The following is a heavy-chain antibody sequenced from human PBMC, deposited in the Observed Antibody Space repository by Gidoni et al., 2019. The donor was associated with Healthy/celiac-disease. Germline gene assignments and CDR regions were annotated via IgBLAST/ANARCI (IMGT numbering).Heavy chain of an antibody. D-gene: IGHD3-16*02. CDR3: ARHRRVGYYDYIWGSYLHRDYYYYMDV. Sequence: EVQLVQSGAEVKKPGESLRISCKGSGYSFTSYWISWVRQMPGKGLEWMGRIDPSDSYTNYSPSFQGHVTISADKSISTAYLQWSSLKASDTAMYYCARHRRVGYYDYIWGSYLHRDYYYYMDVWGKGTTVTVSS. CDR2: IDPSDSYT. V-gene: IGHV5-10-1*03. J-gene: IGHJ6*03. CDR1: GYSFTSYW.